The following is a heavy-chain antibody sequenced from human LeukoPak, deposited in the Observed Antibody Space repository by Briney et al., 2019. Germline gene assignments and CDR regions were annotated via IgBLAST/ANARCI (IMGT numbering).Heavy chain of an antibody. J-gene: IGHJ4*02. D-gene: IGHD3-10*01. CDR1: GFTFRDYY. V-gene: IGHV3-11*04. Sequence: GGSLRLSCAASGFTFRDYYMSWIRQAPGRGLEWVSYISSSGSTIYYADSVKGRFTISRDNAKNSLYLQMNSLRAEDTAVYYCARVIKELLWFGTPDYWGRGTLVTVSS. CDR2: ISSSGSTI. CDR3: ARVIKELLWFGTPDY.